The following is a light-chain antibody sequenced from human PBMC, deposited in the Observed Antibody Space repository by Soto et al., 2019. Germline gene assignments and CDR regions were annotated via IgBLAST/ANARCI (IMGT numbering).Light chain of an antibody. CDR1: QSVSSY. J-gene: IGKJ4*01. CDR2: DAS. CDR3: QQRTNWPLT. Sequence: EIVLTQSPATLSLSPGERATLSCRASQSVSSYSAWYQQKPGQAPRLLIYDASNRATGIPARFSGSGSGTDFPLTSSSLEPEDFAVYYWQQRTNWPLTCGGGTMVEIK. V-gene: IGKV3-11*01.